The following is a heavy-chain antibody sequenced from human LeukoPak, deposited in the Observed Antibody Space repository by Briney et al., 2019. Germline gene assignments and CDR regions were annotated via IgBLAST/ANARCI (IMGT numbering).Heavy chain of an antibody. CDR1: GGSISSGGYY. CDR2: IYYSGST. J-gene: IGHJ5*02. V-gene: IGHV4-30-4*08. Sequence: PSQTLSLTCTVSGGSISSGGYYWSWIRQHPGKGLEWIGYIYYSGSTYYNPSLKSRVTISVDTSKNQFSLKLSSVTAADTAVYYCARVETEGYCSSTSCYSGPFDPWGQGTLVTVSS. D-gene: IGHD2-2*02. CDR3: ARVETEGYCSSTSCYSGPFDP.